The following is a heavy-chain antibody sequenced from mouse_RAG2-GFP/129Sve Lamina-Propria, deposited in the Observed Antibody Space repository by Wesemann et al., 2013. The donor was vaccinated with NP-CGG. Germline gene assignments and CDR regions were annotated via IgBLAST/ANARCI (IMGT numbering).Heavy chain of an antibody. Sequence: DVQLQESGPGLVKPSQSLSLTCSVTGYSITSGYYWNWIRQFPGNKLEWMGYISYDGSNNYNPSLKNRISITRDTSKNQFFLKLNSVTTEDTATYYCARVLSFDYAMDYWGQGTSVTVSS. CDR3: ARVLSFDYAMDY. D-gene: IGHD2-14*01. V-gene: IGHV3-6*01. CDR1: GYSITSGYY. J-gene: IGHJ4*01. CDR2: ISYDGSN.